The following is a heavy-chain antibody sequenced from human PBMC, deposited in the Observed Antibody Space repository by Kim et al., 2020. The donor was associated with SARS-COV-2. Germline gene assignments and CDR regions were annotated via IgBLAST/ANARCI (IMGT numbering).Heavy chain of an antibody. CDR3: ARVPLFYDILTGYHDKNWFDP. V-gene: IGHV1-18*04. J-gene: IGHJ5*02. CDR1: GYTFTSYG. CDR2: ISAYNGNT. Sequence: ASVKVSCKASGYTFTSYGISWVRQAPGQGFEWMGWISAYNGNTNYAQKLQGRVTMTTDTSTSTAYMELRSLRSDDTAVYYCARVPLFYDILTGYHDKNWFDPWGQGTLVTVSS. D-gene: IGHD3-9*01.